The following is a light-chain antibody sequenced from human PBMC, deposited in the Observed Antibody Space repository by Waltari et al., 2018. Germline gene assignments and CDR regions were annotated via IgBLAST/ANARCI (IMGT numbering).Light chain of an antibody. Sequence: VMTQSPDSLAVSLGERATINCKSSQSVLYSSNNKNYLAWYQQKPGQPPKLLIYWASTRESGVPDRFSGSGSGTDFTLTISSLQAEDVAVYYCQQYYSTPFTFGPGTKVDIK. CDR1: QSVLYSSNNKNY. CDR3: QQYYSTPFT. J-gene: IGKJ3*01. V-gene: IGKV4-1*01. CDR2: WAS.